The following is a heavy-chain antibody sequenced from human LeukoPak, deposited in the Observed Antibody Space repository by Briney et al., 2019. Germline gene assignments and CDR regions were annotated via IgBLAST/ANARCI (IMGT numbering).Heavy chain of an antibody. CDR1: GFTLSHYN. CDR3: ARAIAVAGEDDY. V-gene: IGHV3-21*01. J-gene: IGHJ4*02. Sequence: GGSLRLSCAASGFTLSHYNMSWVRQAPGKGLEWVSSIGDSGSNYIYYADSVKGRFTISRDSAKNSLYLQMKSLRAEDTAVYYCARAIAVAGEDDYWGQGNLVTVSS. D-gene: IGHD6-19*01. CDR2: IGDSGSNYI.